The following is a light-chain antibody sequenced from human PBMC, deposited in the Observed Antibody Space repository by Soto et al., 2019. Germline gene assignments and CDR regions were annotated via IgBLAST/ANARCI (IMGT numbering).Light chain of an antibody. J-gene: IGLJ3*02. V-gene: IGLV2-14*01. CDR2: EVN. CDR3: SSYTTIGTWV. CDR1: SSDVGDRNY. Sequence: QSVLTQPASVSGSPGQSITISCTGTSSDVGDRNYVSWYQQHPGKAPKLIIYEVNNRPSGVSNRFSGSKSGNTASLIISGLQAEDEADYYCSSYTTIGTWVFGGGTKLTVL.